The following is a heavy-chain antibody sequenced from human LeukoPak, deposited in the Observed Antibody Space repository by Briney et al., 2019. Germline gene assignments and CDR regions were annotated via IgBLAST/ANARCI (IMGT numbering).Heavy chain of an antibody. Sequence: GASVKVSCKASGYTFTSYGLSWVRQAPGQGLEWMGWINTDDAGTNYAQRFQGRVTLTRDTSTSTAYMEVSSLRSEDTAVYCATLFGNWFDPWGQGTLVTVSS. J-gene: IGHJ5*02. D-gene: IGHD3-16*01. V-gene: IGHV1-18*01. CDR2: INTDDAGT. CDR1: GYTFTSYG. CDR3: TLFGNWFDP.